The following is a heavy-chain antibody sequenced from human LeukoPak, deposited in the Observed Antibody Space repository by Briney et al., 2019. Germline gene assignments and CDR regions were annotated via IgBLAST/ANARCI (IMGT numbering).Heavy chain of an antibody. Sequence: PGGSLRLSCAASGFTFSNYAMHWVRQAPGKGLEWVAVISYDGSSKYSADSVKGRFTISRDHSKNTLDLQMNSLRGEDTAVYYCAPRGEAVAGTAEVDYWGQGTLVTVSS. D-gene: IGHD6-19*01. J-gene: IGHJ4*02. CDR2: ISYDGSSK. CDR1: GFTFSNYA. CDR3: APRGEAVAGTAEVDY. V-gene: IGHV3-30*04.